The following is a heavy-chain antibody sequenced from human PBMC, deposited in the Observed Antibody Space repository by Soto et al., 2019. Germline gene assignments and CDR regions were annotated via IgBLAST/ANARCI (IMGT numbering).Heavy chain of an antibody. D-gene: IGHD6-19*01. CDR2: IIPILGIA. Sequence: QVQLVQSGAEVKKPGSSVKVSCKASGGTFSSYTISWVRQAPGQGLEWMGRIIPILGIANYAQKFQGRVTITADKSTSTAHRELSSLRSEDTAVYYCAREGVAGHLGYWGQGTLVTVS. V-gene: IGHV1-69*08. CDR1: GGTFSSYT. J-gene: IGHJ4*02. CDR3: AREGVAGHLGY.